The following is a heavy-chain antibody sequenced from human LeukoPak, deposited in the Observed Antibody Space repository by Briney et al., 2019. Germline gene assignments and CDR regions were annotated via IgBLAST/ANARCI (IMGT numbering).Heavy chain of an antibody. D-gene: IGHD6-13*01. J-gene: IGHJ4*02. Sequence: GGSLRLSCALSGFTFSSYWMSWVRQAPGKVLEWVANIKQDGSEKYYVDSVKGRFTISRDNAKNSLFLQMNSLRAEDTAVYYCARGYSSSWYNRFDYWGQGTLVTVSS. CDR3: ARGYSSSWYNRFDY. V-gene: IGHV3-7*01. CDR1: GFTFSSYW. CDR2: IKQDGSEK.